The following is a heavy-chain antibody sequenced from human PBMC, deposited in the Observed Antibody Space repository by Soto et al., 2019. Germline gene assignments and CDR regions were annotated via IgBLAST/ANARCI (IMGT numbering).Heavy chain of an antibody. CDR1: GFTFRNYG. V-gene: IGHV3-7*01. J-gene: IGHJ3*02. CDR2: IKQDGSET. D-gene: IGHD5-12*01. CDR3: ARDGKGYGNAFDI. Sequence: GGSLRLSCAASGFTFRNYGMSWVRQNPGKGLEWVANIKQDGSETYYLDSVKGRFTVSRDNAQNSLYLQMNSLRAEDTAVYFCARDGKGYGNAFDIWGQGTMVTVSS.